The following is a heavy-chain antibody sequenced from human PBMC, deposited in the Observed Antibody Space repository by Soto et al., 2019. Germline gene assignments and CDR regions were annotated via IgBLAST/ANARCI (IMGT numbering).Heavy chain of an antibody. Sequence: QVQLVQSGAEMKKPGSSVKVSCQSSGGTFNTYAMNWVRQAPGQGPEWMGDISPMFGAANYAPKFQGRVTMTSDESTGTSYMQLSSLTSEDTALYFCAREVQVHTPAGVYWGQGTLVTVSS. CDR1: GGTFNTYA. V-gene: IGHV1-69*19. CDR3: AREVQVHTPAGVY. CDR2: ISPMFGAA. D-gene: IGHD2-8*01. J-gene: IGHJ4*02.